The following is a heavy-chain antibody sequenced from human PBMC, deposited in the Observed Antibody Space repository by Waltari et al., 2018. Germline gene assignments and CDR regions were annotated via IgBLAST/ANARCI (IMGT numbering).Heavy chain of an antibody. Sequence: QVQLVQSGAEVKTPGSSVKVSCKASGGTFSSYAISWVRQAPGQGLEWMGGIIPIFGTANYAQKCQGRVTMTADESTSTAYMELSSLRSEDTAVYYGAREWLLDGYYYGRDVWGQGTTVTVSS. V-gene: IGHV1-69*01. CDR1: GGTFSSYA. J-gene: IGHJ6*02. CDR2: IIPIFGTA. CDR3: AREWLLDGYYYGRDV. D-gene: IGHD3-22*01.